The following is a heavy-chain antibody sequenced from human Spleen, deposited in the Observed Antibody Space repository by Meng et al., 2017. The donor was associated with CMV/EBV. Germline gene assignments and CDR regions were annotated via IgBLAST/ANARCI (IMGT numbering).Heavy chain of an antibody. J-gene: IGHJ4*02. CDR1: GFTFSGSA. D-gene: IGHD3-10*01. CDR3: TRHYSQYGESN. V-gene: IGHV3-73*01. Sequence: ASGFTFSGSAMHWVRQASGKGLEWVGRIRSKANSYATAYAASVKGRFTISRDDSKNTAYLQMNSLKTEDTAVYYCTRHYSQYGESNWGQGSLVTVSS. CDR2: IRSKANSYAT.